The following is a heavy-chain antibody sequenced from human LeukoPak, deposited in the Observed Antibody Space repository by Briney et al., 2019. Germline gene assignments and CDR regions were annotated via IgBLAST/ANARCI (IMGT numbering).Heavy chain of an antibody. D-gene: IGHD3-16*02. CDR2: MNPNSGNT. CDR3: ARGAYYVWGSYRLSD. Sequence: GASVKVSCKASGYTFISYGISWVRQATGQGLEWMGWMNPNSGNTGYAQKFQGRVTMTRNTSISTAYMELSSLRSEDTAVYYCARGAYYVWGSYRLSDWGRGTLVTVSS. CDR1: GYTFISYG. V-gene: IGHV1-8*02. J-gene: IGHJ4*02.